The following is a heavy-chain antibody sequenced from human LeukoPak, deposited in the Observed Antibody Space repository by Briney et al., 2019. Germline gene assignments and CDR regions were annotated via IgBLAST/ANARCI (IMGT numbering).Heavy chain of an antibody. J-gene: IGHJ3*02. D-gene: IGHD2-15*01. Sequence: PSETLSLTCTVSGGSISTYYWSWIRQPPGKGLERIGYIYYSGSTNYNPSLKSRVTISVDTSKNQFSLKLSSVTAADTAVYYCASGGYLTDAFDIWGQGTMVTVSS. V-gene: IGHV4-59*08. CDR1: GGSISTYY. CDR3: ASGGYLTDAFDI. CDR2: IYYSGST.